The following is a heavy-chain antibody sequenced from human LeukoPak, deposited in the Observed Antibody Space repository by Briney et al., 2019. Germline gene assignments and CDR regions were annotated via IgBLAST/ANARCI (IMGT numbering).Heavy chain of an antibody. CDR2: IYHSGST. D-gene: IGHD3-10*01. Sequence: MASQTLSLTCTVSGGSISSGGYYWSWIRQPPGKGLEWIGYIYHSGSTYYNPSLKSRVTISVDRSKNQFSLKLSSVTAADTAVYYCARVYYYGSGSYLYYFDYWGQGTLVTVSS. CDR1: GGSISSGGYY. CDR3: ARVYYYGSGSYLYYFDY. V-gene: IGHV4-30-2*01. J-gene: IGHJ4*02.